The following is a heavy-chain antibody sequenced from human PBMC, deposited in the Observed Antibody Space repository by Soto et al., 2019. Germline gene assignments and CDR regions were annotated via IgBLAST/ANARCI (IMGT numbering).Heavy chain of an antibody. Sequence: PGGSLRLSCAASGFTFSSYGMHWVRQAPGKGLEWVAVISYDGSNKYYADSVKGRFTISRDNSKNTLYLQMNSRRAEDTAVYYCAKGSERTYYYDSSGYYYFDYWVQGTLVTVSS. V-gene: IGHV3-30*18. CDR2: ISYDGSNK. D-gene: IGHD3-22*01. CDR1: GFTFSSYG. J-gene: IGHJ4*02. CDR3: AKGSERTYYYDSSGYYYFDY.